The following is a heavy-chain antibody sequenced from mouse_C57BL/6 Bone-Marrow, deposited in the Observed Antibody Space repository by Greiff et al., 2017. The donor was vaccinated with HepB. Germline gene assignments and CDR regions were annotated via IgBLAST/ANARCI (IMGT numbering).Heavy chain of an antibody. CDR2: IDPSDSYT. D-gene: IGHD3-2*02. J-gene: IGHJ2*01. CDR1: GYTFTSYW. V-gene: IGHV1-69*01. Sequence: VQLQQPGAELVVPGASVKLSCKASGYTFTSYWMHWVKQRPGQGLEWIGEIDPSDSYTNYNQKFKGKSTLTVDKSSSTAYMQLSSLTSEDSAVYYCARELRLGYYFDYWGQGTTLTVSS. CDR3: ARELRLGYYFDY.